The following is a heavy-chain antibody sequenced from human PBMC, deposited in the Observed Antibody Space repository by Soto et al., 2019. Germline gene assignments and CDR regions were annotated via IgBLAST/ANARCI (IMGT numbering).Heavy chain of an antibody. V-gene: IGHV1-69*06. CDR3: ARDRGIAAAGNRWFDP. Sequence: QVQLVQSGAEVKKPGSSVKVSCKASGGTFSSYAISWVRQAPGQGLEGLGGIIPIFGTANYAQKFQGRVTITADKSTSTAYMELSSLRSEDTAVYYCARDRGIAAAGNRWFDPWGQGTLVTVSS. J-gene: IGHJ5*02. CDR2: IIPIFGTA. CDR1: GGTFSSYA. D-gene: IGHD6-13*01.